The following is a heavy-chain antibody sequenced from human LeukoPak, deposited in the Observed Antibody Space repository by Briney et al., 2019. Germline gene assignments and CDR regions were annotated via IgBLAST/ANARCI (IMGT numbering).Heavy chain of an antibody. V-gene: IGHV3-21*01. CDR2: ISSSSSYI. J-gene: IGHJ4*02. Sequence: GGSLRLSCAASGFTFSSYSMNWVRQAPGKGLEWVSSISSSSSYIYYADSVKGRFTISRDNAKNTLYLQMNSLRAEDTAVYYCAKRIAAAAAPYYFDYWGQATLVTVSS. CDR1: GFTFSSYS. D-gene: IGHD6-13*01. CDR3: AKRIAAAAAPYYFDY.